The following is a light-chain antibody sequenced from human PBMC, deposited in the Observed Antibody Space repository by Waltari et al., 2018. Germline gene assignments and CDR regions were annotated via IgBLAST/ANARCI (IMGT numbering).Light chain of an antibody. CDR1: QSISSY. CDR3: QQSYSTLRVT. CDR2: AAS. Sequence: DIQMTQSPSSLSASVGDRVTITCRASQSISSYLNWSQQKPGKAPKLLIYAASSLQSGVPSRFSGSGSGTDFTLTISSLQPEDFATYYCQQSYSTLRVTFGQGTRLEIK. V-gene: IGKV1-39*01. J-gene: IGKJ5*01.